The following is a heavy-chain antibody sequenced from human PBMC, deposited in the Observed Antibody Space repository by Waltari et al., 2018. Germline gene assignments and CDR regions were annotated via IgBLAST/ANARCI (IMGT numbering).Heavy chain of an antibody. CDR1: GFTFSHYG. D-gene: IGHD1-26*01. J-gene: IGHJ4*02. CDR2: IRYDGFNK. V-gene: IGHV3-30*02. Sequence: QVQLVESGGGVVQPGGSLRLSCATSGFTFSHYGMHWFRQATGRGLEWVAFIRYDGFNKYYVDSVKGRFTISRDNSKNMLYVQMNSLRAEDTAVYYCVTDLWERKDGTYFDNWGQGTLVTVSS. CDR3: VTDLWERKDGTYFDN.